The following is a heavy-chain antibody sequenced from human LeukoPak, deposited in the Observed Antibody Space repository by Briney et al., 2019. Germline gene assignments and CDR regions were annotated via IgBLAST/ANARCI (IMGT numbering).Heavy chain of an antibody. V-gene: IGHV1-69*01. CDR2: IIPIFGTT. D-gene: IGHD3-9*01. CDR1: GGTFSSYA. CDR3: ARAVYDLLTAYYLKYFDL. Sequence: SVKVSCKTSGGTFSSYAISWVRQAAGQGLEWMGGIIPIFGTTNYTQKFQGRVTLTADESTSTAYMELSSLRSEDTAVYYCARAVYDLLTAYYLKYFDLWGRGTLVTVDS. J-gene: IGHJ2*01.